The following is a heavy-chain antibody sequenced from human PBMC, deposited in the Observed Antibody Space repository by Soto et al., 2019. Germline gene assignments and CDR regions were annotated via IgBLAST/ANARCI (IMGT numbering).Heavy chain of an antibody. Sequence: QVQLQQWGAGLLKPSETLSLTCAVYGGSFSGYYWSWIRQPPGKGLEWIGEINHSGSTNYNTSLKSRVTLAVDTSKNQFSLKLSSVAAADTAVYYCARTAKFEYWGQGTLVTVSS. CDR3: ARTAKFEY. J-gene: IGHJ4*02. CDR1: GGSFSGYY. V-gene: IGHV4-34*01. CDR2: INHSGST.